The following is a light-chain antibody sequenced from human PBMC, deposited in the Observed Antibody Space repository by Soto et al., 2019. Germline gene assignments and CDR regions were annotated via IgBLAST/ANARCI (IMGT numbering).Light chain of an antibody. J-gene: IGLJ3*02. CDR1: SSDVGGYNY. V-gene: IGLV2-8*01. CDR2: EVT. Sequence: QSVLTQPPSASGSPGQSVTISCTGTSSDVGGYNYVSWYQQHPGKAPKLIIYEVTKRPSWVPDRFSGSKSGNTASLTVSGLLAEDEADYYCSSHAGIINVVFGGGTKLTVL. CDR3: SSHAGIINVV.